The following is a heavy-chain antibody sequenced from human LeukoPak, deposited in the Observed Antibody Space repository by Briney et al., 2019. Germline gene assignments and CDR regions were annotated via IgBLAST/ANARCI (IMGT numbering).Heavy chain of an antibody. CDR2: IYTSGST. CDR1: GASISSYY. D-gene: IGHD5-18*01. Sequence: SEPLSLPCTVSGASISSYYWSWIPQPAGKALEWIGRIYTSGSTTYNPSLKSRVNMSVDTSKNQFSLKLSSVTAADTAVYYCARAYSYGYYYFDYWGQGTLVTVSS. CDR3: ARAYSYGYYYFDY. V-gene: IGHV4-4*07. J-gene: IGHJ4*02.